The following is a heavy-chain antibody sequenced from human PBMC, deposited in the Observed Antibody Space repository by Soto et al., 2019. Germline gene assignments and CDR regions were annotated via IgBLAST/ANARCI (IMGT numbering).Heavy chain of an antibody. CDR2: IWYDGSNK. CDR1: GFTFSSYG. V-gene: IGHV3-33*01. Sequence: GGSLRLSCAASGFTFSSYGMHWVRQAPGKVLEWLAVIWYDGSNKYYADSVKGRFTISRDNSKNTLYLQMNSLRAEDTAVYYCARDRSFSYFDYWGQGTLVTVSS. J-gene: IGHJ4*02. CDR3: ARDRSFSYFDY.